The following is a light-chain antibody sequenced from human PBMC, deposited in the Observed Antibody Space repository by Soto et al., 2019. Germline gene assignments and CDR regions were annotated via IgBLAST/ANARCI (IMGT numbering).Light chain of an antibody. J-gene: IGKJ1*01. CDR1: QSINRH. CDR2: DAS. Sequence: EIVLPQSPATLSLSPGERATLSCRASQSINRHLAWYRQKAGQAPRLLIYDASNRATGIPDRFSGSGSGTDFTLTISRLEPEDFAVYYCQQYGSSTYTFGQGTKVDIK. V-gene: IGKV3-20*01. CDR3: QQYGSSTYT.